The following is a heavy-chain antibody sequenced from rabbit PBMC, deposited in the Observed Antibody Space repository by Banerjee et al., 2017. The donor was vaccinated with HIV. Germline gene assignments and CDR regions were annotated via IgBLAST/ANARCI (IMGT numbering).Heavy chain of an antibody. Sequence: QEQLEESGGDLVKPEGSLTLTCTASGFSFSSSYWICWVRQAPGKGLEWIACIYAGSSGSTYYASWAKGRFTISKTSSTTVTLQMTSLTAADTATYFCARSNYVGTSYISPNWLDLWGPGTLVTVS. V-gene: IGHV1S45*01. D-gene: IGHD8-1*01. CDR3: ARSNYVGTSYISPNWLDL. CDR1: GFSFSSSYW. CDR2: IYAGSSGST. J-gene: IGHJ5*01.